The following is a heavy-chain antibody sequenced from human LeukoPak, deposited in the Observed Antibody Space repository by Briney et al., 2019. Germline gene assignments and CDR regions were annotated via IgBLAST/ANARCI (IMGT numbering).Heavy chain of an antibody. J-gene: IGHJ4*02. D-gene: IGHD6-13*01. Sequence: SETLSLTCTVSGDSIRSSSYYWGWIRQPPGKGLEWIGSISYRGSTFYNPSPKSRVTISVDTSKNQFSLKLSSVTAADTAVYYCARRRVRVAAARGYFDYWGQGTLVTVSS. CDR2: ISYRGST. V-gene: IGHV4-39*07. CDR1: GDSIRSSSYY. CDR3: ARRRVRVAAARGYFDY.